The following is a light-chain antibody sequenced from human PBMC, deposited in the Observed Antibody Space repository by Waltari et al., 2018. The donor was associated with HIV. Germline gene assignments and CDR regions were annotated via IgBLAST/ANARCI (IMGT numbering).Light chain of an antibody. CDR3: QVWDSDSRSVV. CDR2: DDV. V-gene: IGLV3-21*04. J-gene: IGLJ2*01. Sequence: SYVLTQPPSVSVAPGETAIITCGGHQIGDQSLYWYQQKPGQAPLLVIHDDVERPSGVPEPLSASKSGQTATLTITRVEAGDEADYFCQVWDSDSRSVVFGGGTNLTVL. CDR1: QIGDQS.